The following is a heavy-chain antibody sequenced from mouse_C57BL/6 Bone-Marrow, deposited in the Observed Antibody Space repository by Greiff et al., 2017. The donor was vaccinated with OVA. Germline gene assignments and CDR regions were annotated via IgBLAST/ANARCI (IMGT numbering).Heavy chain of an antibody. J-gene: IGHJ3*01. V-gene: IGHV5-6*01. CDR2: ISSGGSYT. D-gene: IGHD2-13*01. CDR3: ARHGDYLAWFAY. Sequence: EVNLVESGGDLVKPGGSLKLSCAASGFTFSSYGMSWVRQTPDKRLEWVATISSGGSYTYYPDSVKGRFTISRDNAKNTLYLQMSSLKSEDTAMYYCARHGDYLAWFAYWGQGTLVTVSA. CDR1: GFTFSSYG.